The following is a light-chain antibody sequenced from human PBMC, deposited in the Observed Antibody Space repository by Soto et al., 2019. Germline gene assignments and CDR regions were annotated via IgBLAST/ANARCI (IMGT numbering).Light chain of an antibody. V-gene: IGKV3-11*01. CDR1: QSVSNY. J-gene: IGKJ1*01. CDR3: QQYNSYS. CDR2: GAS. Sequence: EIVLTHSPATLSLSPGERATLSCRASQSVSNYLAWYQQKPGQAPRLLIYGASSRATGIPDRFSGSGSGTDFTLTISSLQPDDFATYYCQQYNSYSFGQGTKVDIK.